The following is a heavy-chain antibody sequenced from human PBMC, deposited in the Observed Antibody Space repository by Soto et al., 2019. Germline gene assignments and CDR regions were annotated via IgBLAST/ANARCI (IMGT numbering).Heavy chain of an antibody. CDR2: MSYDGNSK. CDR1: GFTFSSYS. J-gene: IGHJ4*02. Sequence: QVQLVESGGGVVQPGRSLRLSCAASGFTFSSYSMHWVRQAPGKGLEWVAAMSYDGNSKYFADSVKGRFTISRDNSKNTLSPQMNCLGAEDSAVYYFARGLTVRDHEDFDVWGQGTLVNVSS. CDR3: ARGLTVRDHEDFDV. V-gene: IGHV3-30-3*01. D-gene: IGHD2-21*01.